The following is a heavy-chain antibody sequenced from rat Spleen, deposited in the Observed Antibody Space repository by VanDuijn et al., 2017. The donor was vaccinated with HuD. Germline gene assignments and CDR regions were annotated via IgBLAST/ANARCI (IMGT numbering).Heavy chain of an antibody. CDR2: ITNAAGKV. J-gene: IGHJ1*01. V-gene: IGHV5-31*01. Sequence: EVQLVESGGDLMQPGRSMNFSCAASGFTFNNYWMTWIRQAPGKGLEWVASITNAAGKVYYPDSVKGRFTISRDIAQNTLYLQMNSLQTDDTGTYYCTRDSNNNFGAYWYFDFWGPGTMVTVSS. CDR1: GFTFNNYW. D-gene: IGHD1-10*01. CDR3: TRDSNNNFGAYWYFDF.